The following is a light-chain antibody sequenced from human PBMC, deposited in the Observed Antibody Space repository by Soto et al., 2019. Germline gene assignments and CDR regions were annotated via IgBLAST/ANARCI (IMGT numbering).Light chain of an antibody. CDR1: SSDVGGYNY. CDR2: DVS. J-gene: IGLJ1*01. V-gene: IGLV2-11*01. Sequence: QSALTQPRSVSGSPGQSVTISCTGTSSDVGGYNYVSWYQQHPGKAPKLMIYDVSKRPSGVPDRFSGYKSGNTASLTISGLQAEDDADYYCCSYAGSYTYVFGTGTKLTVL. CDR3: CSYAGSYTYV.